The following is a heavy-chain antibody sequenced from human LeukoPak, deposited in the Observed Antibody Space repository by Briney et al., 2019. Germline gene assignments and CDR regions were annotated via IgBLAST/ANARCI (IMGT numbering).Heavy chain of an antibody. CDR2: IIPIFGTA. D-gene: IGHD4-17*01. J-gene: IGHJ6*02. V-gene: IGHV1-69*13. Sequence: ASVKVSCKASGGTFSSYAISWVRQAPGQGLEWMGGIIPIFGTANYAQKFQGRVTITADESTSTAYMELSSLRSEDTAVYYCARFYGDYVPMDVWGQGTTVTASS. CDR1: GGTFSSYA. CDR3: ARFYGDYVPMDV.